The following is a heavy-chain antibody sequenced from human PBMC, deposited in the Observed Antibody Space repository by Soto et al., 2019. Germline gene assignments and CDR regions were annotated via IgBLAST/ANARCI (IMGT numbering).Heavy chain of an antibody. D-gene: IGHD6-6*01. V-gene: IGHV4-39*01. Sequence: SKTLSLTCTVSGGSISSSSYYWGWIRQPPGKGLEWIGSIYYSGSTYYNPSLKSRVTISVDTSKNQFSLKLSSVTAADTAVYYCARALSPIAAHFDYWGQGTLVTVSS. CDR2: IYYSGST. CDR1: GGSISSSSYY. J-gene: IGHJ4*02. CDR3: ARALSPIAAHFDY.